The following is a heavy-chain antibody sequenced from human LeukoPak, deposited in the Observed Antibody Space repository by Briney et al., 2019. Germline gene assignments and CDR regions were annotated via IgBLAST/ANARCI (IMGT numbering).Heavy chain of an antibody. CDR1: GYSISSGYY. Sequence: SETLSLTCAVSGYSISSGYYWGWIRQPPGKGLEWIGSIYHSGSTYYNPSLKSRVTISVDTSKNQFFLKLSSVTAADTAVYYCARCPATGGAYNWFDPWGQGTLVTVSS. CDR3: ARCPATGGAYNWFDP. CDR2: IYHSGST. D-gene: IGHD3-10*01. J-gene: IGHJ5*02. V-gene: IGHV4-38-2*01.